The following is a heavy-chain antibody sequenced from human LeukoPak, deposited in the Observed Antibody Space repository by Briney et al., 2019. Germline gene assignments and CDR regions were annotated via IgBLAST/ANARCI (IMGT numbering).Heavy chain of an antibody. J-gene: IGHJ6*03. D-gene: IGHD5-18*01. Sequence: SETLSLTCTVSGASISSYYWGWIRQPPGKGLEWIGSIYYSGSTYYNPSLKSRVTISVDPSKNQFSLKLSSVTAADTAVYYCARHSGYSYGYAYYYYYMDVWGKGTTVTVSS. CDR3: ARHSGYSYGYAYYYYYMDV. V-gene: IGHV4-39*01. CDR1: GASISSYY. CDR2: IYYSGST.